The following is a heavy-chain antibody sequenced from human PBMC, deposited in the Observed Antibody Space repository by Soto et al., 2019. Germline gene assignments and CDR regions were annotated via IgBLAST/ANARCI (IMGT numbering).Heavy chain of an antibody. CDR2: IFANRHT. D-gene: IGHD6-13*01. J-gene: IGHJ5*02. V-gene: IGHV4-4*07. CDR3: VASLAASGLNWLDH. CDR1: AGSITENY. Sequence: PSGTLTLPWMLSAGSITENYWAGVRRPPGKGLEWIGLIFANRHTDNNPSLKSRVAMSIDASKNQFSLRLTSMTAADTAVYYCVASLAASGLNWLDHWGRGTLVTVSS.